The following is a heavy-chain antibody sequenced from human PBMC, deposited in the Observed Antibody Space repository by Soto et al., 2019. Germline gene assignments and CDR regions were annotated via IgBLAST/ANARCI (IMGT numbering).Heavy chain of an antibody. CDR1: GFTFTSSA. CDR2: IVVGSGNT. V-gene: IGHV1-58*01. Sequence: SVKVSCKASGFTFTSSAVQWVRQARGQRLEWIGWIVVGSGNTNYAQKFQERVTITRDMSTSTAYMELSSLRSEDTAVYYCAAARPGYDPLIFDYWGQGTLVTVSS. D-gene: IGHD5-12*01. J-gene: IGHJ4*02. CDR3: AAARPGYDPLIFDY.